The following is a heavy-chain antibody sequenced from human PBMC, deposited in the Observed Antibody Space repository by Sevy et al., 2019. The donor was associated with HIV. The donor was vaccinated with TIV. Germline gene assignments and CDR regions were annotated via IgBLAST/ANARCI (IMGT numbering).Heavy chain of an antibody. D-gene: IGHD3-3*01. CDR2: ISAYNGNT. V-gene: IGHV1-18*01. CDR3: AFAKEVFGGVMTSFFFDF. CDR1: GYTFTSYG. Sequence: ASVKVSCKASGYTFTSYGIAWVRQAPGQGLEWMGWISAYNGNTNYAREFQGRLTMTTDTTTTTVYMDLRSLRSDDTAVYYCAFAKEVFGGVMTSFFFDFWGQGTPVTVSS. J-gene: IGHJ4*02.